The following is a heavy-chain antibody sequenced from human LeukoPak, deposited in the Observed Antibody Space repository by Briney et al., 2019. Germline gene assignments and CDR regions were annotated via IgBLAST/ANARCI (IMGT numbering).Heavy chain of an antibody. V-gene: IGHV4-61*01. CDR3: ARDPRFYDLHGMDV. CDR2: IYYSGST. J-gene: IGHJ6*02. CDR1: GGSVSSGSYY. Sequence: PSETLSLTCTVSGGSVSSGSYYWSWIRQPPGKGLEWIGYIYYSGSTNYNPSLKSRVTISVDTSKNQFSLKLSSVTAADTAVYYCARDPRFYDLHGMDVWGQGTTVTVSS. D-gene: IGHD3-3*01.